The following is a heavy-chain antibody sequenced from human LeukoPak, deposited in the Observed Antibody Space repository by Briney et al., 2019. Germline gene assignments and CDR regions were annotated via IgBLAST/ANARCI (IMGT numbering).Heavy chain of an antibody. CDR2: ITADGGST. D-gene: IGHD5-12*01. CDR1: GFTFRSYA. V-gene: IGHV3-23*01. J-gene: IGHJ6*03. CDR3: ARVWLRDYMDV. Sequence: PGGSLRLSCAVSGFTFRSYAMNWVRQAPGKGLEWVAEITADGGSTHYTTSVKGRFIISRDTPKNTLSLQMNNLRAEDTAVYFCARVWLRDYMDVWGEGTTVSVSS.